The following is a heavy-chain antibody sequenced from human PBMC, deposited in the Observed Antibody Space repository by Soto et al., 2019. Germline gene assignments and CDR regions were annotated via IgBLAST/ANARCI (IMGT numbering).Heavy chain of an antibody. CDR2: IIPIFGTA. CDR1: GGTFSSYA. Sequence: QVQLVQSGAEVKKPGSSVKVSCKASGGTFSSYAISWVRQAPGQGLEWMGGIIPIFGTANYAQKFQGRVTITADESTGTAYMELSSLRSEDTAVYYCARGGGTYSYGYGDAFDIWGQGTMVTVSS. V-gene: IGHV1-69*01. D-gene: IGHD5-18*01. J-gene: IGHJ3*02. CDR3: ARGGGTYSYGYGDAFDI.